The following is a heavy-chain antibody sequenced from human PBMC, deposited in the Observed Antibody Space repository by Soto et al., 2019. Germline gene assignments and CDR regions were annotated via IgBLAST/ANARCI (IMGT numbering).Heavy chain of an antibody. V-gene: IGHV3-21*01. CDR2: ISSSSSYI. CDR1: GFTFSSYS. Sequence: EVQLVESGGGLVKPGGSLRLSCAASGFTFSSYSMNWVRQAPGKGLEWVSSISSSSSYIYYADSVKGRFTISRDNAKNSLYLQMNSLRAEDTAVCYCARDQYSGSSSYYYHGMDVWGQGTTVTVSS. D-gene: IGHD1-26*01. J-gene: IGHJ6*02. CDR3: ARDQYSGSSSYYYHGMDV.